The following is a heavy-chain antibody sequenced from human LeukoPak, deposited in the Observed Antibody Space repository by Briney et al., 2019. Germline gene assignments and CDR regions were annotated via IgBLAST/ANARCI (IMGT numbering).Heavy chain of an antibody. CDR2: IYYSGST. V-gene: IGHV4-59*12. J-gene: IGHJ6*02. CDR1: GGSISSYY. D-gene: IGHD6-6*01. Sequence: SETLSLTCTVSGGSISSYYWSWIRQPPGKGLEWIGYIYYSGSTNYNPSLKSRVTISVDTSENQFSLKLSSVTAADTAVYYCARELGIAARRGYYYYYYGMDVWGQGTTVTVSS. CDR3: ARELGIAARRGYYYYYYGMDV.